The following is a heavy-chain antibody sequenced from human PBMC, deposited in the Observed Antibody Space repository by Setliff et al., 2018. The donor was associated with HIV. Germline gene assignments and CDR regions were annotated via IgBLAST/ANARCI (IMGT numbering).Heavy chain of an antibody. CDR2: IYVTGST. D-gene: IGHD4-17*01. Sequence: LSLTCSVSGDSIRGSGDYWSWVRQPAGKRPEWIGHIYVTGSTAYKPYLRGRATISLDTPKNQFSLKLTSVTAADTAVYFCARLSTGDLRLFEYWGHGALVTVSS. V-gene: IGHV4-61*09. CDR3: ARLSTGDLRLFEY. CDR1: GDSIRGSGDY. J-gene: IGHJ4*01.